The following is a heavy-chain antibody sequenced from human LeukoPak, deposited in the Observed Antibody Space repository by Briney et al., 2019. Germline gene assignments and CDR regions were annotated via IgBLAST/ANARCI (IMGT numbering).Heavy chain of an antibody. CDR1: GASISSYY. Sequence: KPSETLSLTCTVSGASISSYYWSWIRQPPGKGLEWIAFMYYSGSTNYNPSLKSRVTISVDTSKNQASLKLSSVTAADTAVYYCARQGTVTTYYYYYYGMDVWGQGTTVTVSS. V-gene: IGHV4-59*08. CDR3: ARQGTVTTYYYYYYGMDV. CDR2: MYYSGST. D-gene: IGHD4-17*01. J-gene: IGHJ6*02.